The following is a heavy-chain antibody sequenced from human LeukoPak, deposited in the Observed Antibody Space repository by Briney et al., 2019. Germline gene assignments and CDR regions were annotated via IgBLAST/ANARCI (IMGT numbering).Heavy chain of an antibody. CDR1: GFTFSSYW. J-gene: IGHJ4*02. Sequence: GGSLRLSCAASGFTFSSYWMNWVRQAPGKGLEWVANIKQDGSEKYYVDSVKGRFTISRDNAKNSLYPQMNSLRAEDTAVYYCATFGELFYYFDYWGQGTLVTVSS. CDR3: ATFGELFYYFDY. V-gene: IGHV3-7*01. D-gene: IGHD3-10*01. CDR2: IKQDGSEK.